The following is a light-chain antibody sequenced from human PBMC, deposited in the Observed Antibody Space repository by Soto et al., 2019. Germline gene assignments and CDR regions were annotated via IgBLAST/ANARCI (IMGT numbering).Light chain of an antibody. CDR1: QSLNIW. V-gene: IGKV1-5*03. CDR3: QQYNDYWT. CDR2: QAS. J-gene: IGKJ1*01. Sequence: GDRVTITCRASQSLNIWLAWYQQKPGRAPQLLIYQASTLASGVPSRFSGSGSGSEFTLTIRSMKPDDFATDDCQQYNDYWTFGQGTKVDIK.